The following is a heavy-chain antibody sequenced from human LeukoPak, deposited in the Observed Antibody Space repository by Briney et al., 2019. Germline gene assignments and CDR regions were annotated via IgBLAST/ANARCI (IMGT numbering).Heavy chain of an antibody. V-gene: IGHV3-23*01. J-gene: IGHJ4*02. CDR2: ISGSGGST. D-gene: IGHD2-15*01. CDR3: ALCSRSGGSYNYFDY. CDR1: GFTFSSYG. Sequence: PGGSLRLSCAASGFTFSSYGMSWVRQAPGKGLEWVSAISGSGGSTYYADSVKGRFTISRDNSKNTLYLQMNSLRAEDTAVYYCALCSRSGGSYNYFDYWGQGTLVTVSS.